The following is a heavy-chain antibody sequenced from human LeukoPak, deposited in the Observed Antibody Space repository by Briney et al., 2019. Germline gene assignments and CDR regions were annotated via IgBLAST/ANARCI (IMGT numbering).Heavy chain of an antibody. D-gene: IGHD1-14*01. V-gene: IGHV3-53*01. Sequence: PGGSLRLSCAASGFTFSSYAMSWVRQAPGKGLEWVSVIYSGGSTSYADSVKGRFTISRDNSKNTLYLQMNSLRAEDTAVYYCARDRAGYYFDYWGQGTLVTVSS. CDR1: GFTFSSYA. CDR2: IYSGGST. J-gene: IGHJ4*02. CDR3: ARDRAGYYFDY.